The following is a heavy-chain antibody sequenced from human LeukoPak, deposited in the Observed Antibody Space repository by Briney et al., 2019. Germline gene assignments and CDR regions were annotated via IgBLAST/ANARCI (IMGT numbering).Heavy chain of an antibody. CDR3: ARGEDGTGDYRPTYFDS. J-gene: IGHJ4*02. V-gene: IGHV4-34*01. Sequence: PSGTLSLTCAVYGGSFSDYFWNWIRQPPGKGLEWIGEINHGGGTRYNPSLKSRATISVDTSKKQFSLNLTSVTAADTAVYYCARGEDGTGDYRPTYFDSWGQGTLVTVSS. CDR2: INHGGGT. CDR1: GGSFSDYF. D-gene: IGHD4-17*01.